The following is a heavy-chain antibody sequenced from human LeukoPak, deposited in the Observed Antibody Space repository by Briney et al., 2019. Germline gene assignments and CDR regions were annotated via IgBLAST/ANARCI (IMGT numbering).Heavy chain of an antibody. Sequence: ASVKVSCKASGYTFTSYGISWVRQAPGQGLEWMGWISAYNGNTNYAQKLQGRVTMTTDTSTSTAYMELRSLRSDDTAVYYCARDLEPGVTIFGVVIPDYWGQGTLVTVSS. D-gene: IGHD3-3*01. V-gene: IGHV1-18*01. CDR1: GYTFTSYG. J-gene: IGHJ4*02. CDR2: ISAYNGNT. CDR3: ARDLEPGVTIFGVVIPDY.